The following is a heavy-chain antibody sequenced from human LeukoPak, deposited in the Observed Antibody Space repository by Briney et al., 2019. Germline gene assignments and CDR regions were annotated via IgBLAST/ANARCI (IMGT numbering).Heavy chain of an antibody. J-gene: IGHJ4*02. D-gene: IGHD3-22*01. CDR1: GFTFSSYA. CDR3: AKSKFPYDSNGWHGYFDF. Sequence: PGGSLRLSCAASGFTFSSYAMSWVRQAPGKGLEWVSSISSSGGSTYYADSAKGRFTISRDNSKNTLFLQMNSLRADDTAVYYCAKSKFPYDSNGWHGYFDFWGQGTLVTVSS. CDR2: ISSSGGST. V-gene: IGHV3-23*01.